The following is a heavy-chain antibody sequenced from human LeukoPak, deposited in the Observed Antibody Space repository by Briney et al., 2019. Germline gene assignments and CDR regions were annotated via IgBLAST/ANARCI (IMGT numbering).Heavy chain of an antibody. CDR3: ARDETYYYDSSGFGDRAFDI. Sequence: SETLSLTCKVSGGSISSSYWSWIRQPPGKGLEWIGCVYYSGTTNYNPSLKSRVTISVDTSKNQFSLKLSSVTAADTAVYYCARDETYYYDSSGFGDRAFDIWGQGTMVTVSS. V-gene: IGHV4-59*01. D-gene: IGHD3-22*01. J-gene: IGHJ3*02. CDR2: VYYSGTT. CDR1: GGSISSSY.